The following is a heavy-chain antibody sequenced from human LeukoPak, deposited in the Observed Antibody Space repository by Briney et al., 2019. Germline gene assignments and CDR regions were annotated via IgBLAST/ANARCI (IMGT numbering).Heavy chain of an antibody. D-gene: IGHD3-22*01. CDR1: GFTFSSYA. J-gene: IGHJ3*02. CDR3: ARQYYYDTSGYDAFDI. Sequence: PGGSLRLSCAASGFTFSSYAMTWVRQAPGKGLEWVSAISSSGSSIYYADSVKGRFTISRDNAKNSLCLQMNSLRAEDTAVYYCARQYYYDTSGYDAFDIWGQGTMVTVSS. CDR2: ISSSGSSI. V-gene: IGHV3-48*03.